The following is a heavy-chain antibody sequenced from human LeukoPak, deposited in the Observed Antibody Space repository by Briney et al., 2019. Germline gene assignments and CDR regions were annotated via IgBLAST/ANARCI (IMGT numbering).Heavy chain of an antibody. Sequence: SVKVSCKASGGTFSSYAISWVRQAPGQGLEWMGGIIPIFGTANYAQKFQGRVTTTADESTSTAYMELSSLRSEDTAVYYCARGLAADTTFDYWGQGTLVTVSS. CDR2: IIPIFGTA. D-gene: IGHD6-13*01. J-gene: IGHJ4*02. CDR3: ARGLAADTTFDY. CDR1: GGTFSSYA. V-gene: IGHV1-69*13.